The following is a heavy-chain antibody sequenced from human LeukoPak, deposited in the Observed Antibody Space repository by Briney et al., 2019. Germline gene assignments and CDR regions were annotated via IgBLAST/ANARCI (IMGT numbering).Heavy chain of an antibody. CDR1: GFIFSDFY. CDR2: VSGGGGTI. CDR3: ATYTNWVAGDV. D-gene: IGHD1-1*01. V-gene: IGHV3-11*04. J-gene: IGHJ6*02. Sequence: GGSLRLSCAASGFIFSDFYFSWIRQAPGKGLEWIAYVSGGGGTIYYADSVKGRFTISRDNANNSLYLQMNSLRAEDTAVYYCATYTNWVAGDVWGQGTTVSVSS.